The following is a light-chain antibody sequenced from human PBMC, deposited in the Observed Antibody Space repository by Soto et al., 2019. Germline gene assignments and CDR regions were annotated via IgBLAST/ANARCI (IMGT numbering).Light chain of an antibody. Sequence: EIVLTQSPGTLSLFPGERATLSCRASQSVSSSYLAWYQQKPGLAPRLLIYGASSRATGIPDRFSGSGSGTDFTLTISRLEPEDFAVYYCQQYGSSPLTFGGGTKVDIK. CDR3: QQYGSSPLT. CDR1: QSVSSSY. CDR2: GAS. J-gene: IGKJ4*01. V-gene: IGKV3-20*01.